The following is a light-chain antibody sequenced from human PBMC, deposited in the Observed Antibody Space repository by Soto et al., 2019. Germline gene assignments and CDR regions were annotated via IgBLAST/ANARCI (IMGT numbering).Light chain of an antibody. V-gene: IGKV3-15*01. CDR3: QQYGSSRWT. CDR2: GAS. CDR1: QSVSSN. Sequence: EIVMTQSPATLSVSPGERATLSFRASQSVSSNLAWYQQKPGQAPRLLIYGASTRATGIPARFSGSGSGTEFTLSISSLQSEDFAVYYCQQYGSSRWTFGQGTKVDI. J-gene: IGKJ1*01.